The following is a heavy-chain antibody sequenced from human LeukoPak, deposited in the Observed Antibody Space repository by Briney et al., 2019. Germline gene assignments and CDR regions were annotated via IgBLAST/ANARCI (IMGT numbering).Heavy chain of an antibody. CDR3: ARGLITMVRGVKRGWFDP. D-gene: IGHD3-10*01. J-gene: IGHJ5*02. CDR1: GGSFSGYY. Sequence: SETLSLTCAVYGGSFSGYYWSWIRQPPGKGLEWIGEINHSGSTNYNPSLKSRVTISVDTSKNQFSLKLSSVTAADTAVYYCARGLITMVRGVKRGWFDPWGQGTPVTVSS. CDR2: INHSGST. V-gene: IGHV4-34*01.